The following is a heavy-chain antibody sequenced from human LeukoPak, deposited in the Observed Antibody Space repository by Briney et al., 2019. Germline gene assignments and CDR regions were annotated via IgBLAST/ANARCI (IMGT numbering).Heavy chain of an antibody. CDR2: LYSRGTST. D-gene: IGHD3-3*01. Sequence: GGSLRLSCLASGFTVTNYAMHWVRQAPGKGLDYVSVLYSRGTSTYYADSVKGRFTVSRDNSMNTLYLQMNNVRAEDAAIYFCARRGSEWNSYFYPMDVWGQGTTVTVS. CDR3: ARRGSEWNSYFYPMDV. CDR1: GFTVTNYA. J-gene: IGHJ6*02. V-gene: IGHV3-64*04.